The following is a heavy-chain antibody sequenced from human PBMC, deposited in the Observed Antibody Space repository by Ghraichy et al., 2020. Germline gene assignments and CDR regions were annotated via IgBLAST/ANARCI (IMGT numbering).Heavy chain of an antibody. D-gene: IGHD2-21*01. CDR2: IRYDGSIK. V-gene: IGHV3-30*02. Sequence: GESLRLSCAASGFTFRDFVMHWVRQAPGKGLEWVAFIRYDGSIKFYADSVKGRFSVSRDNPKNTLYLHMNSLRPEDTAVYYCASDLTLRVWGQGTLVTVSS. CDR1: GFTFRDFV. CDR3: ASDLTLRV. J-gene: IGHJ4*02.